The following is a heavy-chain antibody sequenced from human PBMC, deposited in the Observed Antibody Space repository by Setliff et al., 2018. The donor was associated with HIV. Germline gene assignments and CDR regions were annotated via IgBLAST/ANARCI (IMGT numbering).Heavy chain of an antibody. CDR3: ARVKSIKTTLVRLWPRFDL. J-gene: IGHJ5*02. V-gene: IGHV4-34*01. CDR2: IDDSGSI. Sequence: PSETLSLTCAVYTESLTRYDWAWIRQSPGKGLEWIGEIDDSGSIIYNPSLQSRVTMSVDTSKNQFSLKVRSLTAADTGLYYCARVKSIKTTLVRLWPRFDLWGQGTQVTVSS. CDR1: TESLTRYD. D-gene: IGHD3-10*01.